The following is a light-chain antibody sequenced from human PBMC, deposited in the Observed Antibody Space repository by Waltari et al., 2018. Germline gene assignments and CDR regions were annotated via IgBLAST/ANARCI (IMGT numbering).Light chain of an antibody. CDR2: DAS. V-gene: IGKV3-11*01. Sequence: EIVLTQSPATLSLSPGERATLSCRASQSVSSYLAWYQQKPGQAPRLLIYDASNRATGIPARFSGSGFGTDFTLTISSLEPEDFAVYYCQQHSNWPRTFGQGTKVEIK. J-gene: IGKJ1*01. CDR1: QSVSSY. CDR3: QQHSNWPRT.